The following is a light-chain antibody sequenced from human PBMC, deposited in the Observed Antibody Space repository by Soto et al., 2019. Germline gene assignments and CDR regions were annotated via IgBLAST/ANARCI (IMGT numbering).Light chain of an antibody. CDR2: DVS. CDR3: QQYNSYSKT. CDR1: SSKW. J-gene: IGKJ1*01. Sequence: DIQMTQSPSTLAASVGDTVTMTCRSSSKWLAWYQKKPGKAPKLLIYDVSNLERGVPPRFSGSGSGTEFTLTISSLQPDDFATYSCQQYNSYSKTFGQGTKVEI. V-gene: IGKV1-5*01.